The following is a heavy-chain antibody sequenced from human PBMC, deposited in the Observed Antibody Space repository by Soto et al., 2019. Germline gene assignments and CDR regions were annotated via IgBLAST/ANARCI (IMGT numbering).Heavy chain of an antibody. CDR1: GFTFSSYS. CDR2: LSSSSSFT. V-gene: IGHV3-21*01. CDR3: ARGGAYNGGWFS. Sequence: GSLRLSCAASGFTFSSYSMNWVRQAPGKGLEWVSCLSSSSSFTNYADSVKGRFTISRDNAKNTLYLQMNSLRAEDTAVYFCARGGAYNGGWFSWGPGTLVTVSS. J-gene: IGHJ4*02. D-gene: IGHD6-19*01.